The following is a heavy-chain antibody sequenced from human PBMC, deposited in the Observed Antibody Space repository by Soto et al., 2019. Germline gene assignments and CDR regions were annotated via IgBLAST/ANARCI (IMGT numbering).Heavy chain of an antibody. J-gene: IGHJ4*02. CDR1: GFTFSSYW. CDR2: IKQDGSEK. V-gene: IGHV3-7*01. CDR3: ARDVDIAARPFLFGY. D-gene: IGHD6-6*01. Sequence: QPGGSLRLSCAASGFTFSSYWMSWVRQAPGKGLEWVANIKQDGSEKYYVDSVKGRFTISRDNAKNSLYLQMNSLRAEDTAVYYCARDVDIAARPFLFGYLGQGTLVTVSS.